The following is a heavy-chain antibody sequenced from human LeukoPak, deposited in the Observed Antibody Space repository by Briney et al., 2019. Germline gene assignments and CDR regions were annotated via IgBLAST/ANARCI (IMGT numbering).Heavy chain of an antibody. CDR3: ATGVEKGRFDY. Sequence: SETLSLTCTVSGGSISRSYSYWTWIRQHPGKGLEWIGSIYHNGKTFYSPSLESRLTMSIDTSKNESSLKLSSVTAADTALYYCATGVEKGRFDYWGQGTLVPVSS. J-gene: IGHJ4*02. CDR1: GGSISRSYSY. V-gene: IGHV4-31*03. CDR2: IYHNGKT.